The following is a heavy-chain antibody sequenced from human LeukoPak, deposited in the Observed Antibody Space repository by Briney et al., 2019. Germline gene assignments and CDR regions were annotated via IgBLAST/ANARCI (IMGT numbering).Heavy chain of an antibody. Sequence: TGGSLRLSCVASGFAFSTYSMTWVRQAPGKGLEWVSYITSSSSTGDYADSVKGRFTISRDNAKNSLYLQMNSLRAEDTAIYYCARVKSSSHGLDVWGQGTTVTVSS. CDR2: ITSSSSTG. CDR1: GFAFSTYS. D-gene: IGHD6-6*01. V-gene: IGHV3-48*01. J-gene: IGHJ6*02. CDR3: ARVKSSSHGLDV.